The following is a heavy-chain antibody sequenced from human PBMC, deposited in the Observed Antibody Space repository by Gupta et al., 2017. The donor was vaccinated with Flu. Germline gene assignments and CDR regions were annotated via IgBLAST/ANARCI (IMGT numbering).Heavy chain of an antibody. J-gene: IGHJ6*02. Sequence: EVQLVESGGGLVQPGGSLRLSCAASGVSVSDYGMHWVRQAPGKGLEYVSSISSDGGSTYYANSMKGRFTISRDNFKNTLYLEMGSLRVEDMAVYYCARPAVAGFYYGMDVWGQGTTVIASS. CDR3: ARPAVAGFYYGMDV. CDR2: ISSDGGST. CDR1: GVSVSDYG. D-gene: IGHD6-19*01. V-gene: IGHV3-64*01.